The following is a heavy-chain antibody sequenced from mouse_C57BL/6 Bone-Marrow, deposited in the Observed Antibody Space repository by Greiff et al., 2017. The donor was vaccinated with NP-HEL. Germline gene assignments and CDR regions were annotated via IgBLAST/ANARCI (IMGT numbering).Heavy chain of an antibody. CDR2: IHPTSGGT. CDR3: ARTAWFAY. CDR1: GYTFTSYW. V-gene: IGHV1-72*01. Sequence: QVQLQQPGAELVKPGASVKLSCKASGYTFTSYWMHWVHQRPGRGLEWIGWIHPTSGGTTYNEKFKCKATLTVDKSSSTAYMQLSSLTSEDSAVYNCARTAWFAYWGQGTLVTVSA. J-gene: IGHJ3*01.